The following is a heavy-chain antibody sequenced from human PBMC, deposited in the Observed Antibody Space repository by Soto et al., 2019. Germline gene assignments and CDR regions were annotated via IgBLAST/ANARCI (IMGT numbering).Heavy chain of an antibody. CDR3: ARGSDFWSGYGMDV. D-gene: IGHD3-3*01. V-gene: IGHV3-33*01. CDR1: GFTFSSYG. J-gene: IGHJ6*02. CDR2: IWYDGSNK. Sequence: QVQLVESGGGVVQPGRSLRLSCAASGFTFSSYGMHWVRQAPGKGLEWVAVIWYDGSNKYYADSVKGRFTISRDNSKNTLYLQMNSLSAEDTAVYYCARGSDFWSGYGMDVWGQGTTVTVSS.